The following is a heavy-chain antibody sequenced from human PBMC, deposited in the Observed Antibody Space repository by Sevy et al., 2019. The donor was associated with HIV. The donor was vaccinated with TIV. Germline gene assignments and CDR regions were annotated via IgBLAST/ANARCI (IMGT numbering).Heavy chain of an antibody. J-gene: IGHJ4*02. D-gene: IGHD7-27*01. CDR1: GDSFSSYF. Sequence: SETLSLTCTVSGDSFSSYFWAWIRQPAGKGLEWIGRINTSGSTNYNPSLKSRVTMSVDTSKGQFSLKVTSLTAADTAISFCARSNWVTATNGFSKSYYFYYWGQGSLVTVSS. CDR3: ARSNWVTATNGFSKSYYFYY. V-gene: IGHV4-4*07. CDR2: INTSGST.